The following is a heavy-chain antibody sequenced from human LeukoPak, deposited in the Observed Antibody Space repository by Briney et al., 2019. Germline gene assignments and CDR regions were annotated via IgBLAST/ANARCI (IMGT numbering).Heavy chain of an antibody. Sequence: SVKVSCKASGGTFSSYAISWVRQAPGQGLEWMGGIIPIFGTANYAQKFQGRVTITADESTSTAYMELSSLRSEDTAGYYCATASGGVVGAVDAFDIWGQGTMVTVSS. CDR2: IIPIFGTA. V-gene: IGHV1-69*13. CDR3: ATASGGVVGAVDAFDI. J-gene: IGHJ3*02. CDR1: GGTFSSYA. D-gene: IGHD1-26*01.